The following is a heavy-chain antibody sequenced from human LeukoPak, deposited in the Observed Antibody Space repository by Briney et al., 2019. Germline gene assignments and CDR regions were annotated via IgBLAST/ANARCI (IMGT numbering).Heavy chain of an antibody. D-gene: IGHD2-21*01. V-gene: IGHV3-13*01. Sequence: GRSMRPSWDAAAFTSSRYDMHWVRQATRKRLGWGSAIGTVDDTYYLDSVKGRFTISREDAKNSLYLQMNNLRAGDTAVYYCAREVMDCSFFDALDVGAQGPVVTVS. CDR1: AFTSSRYD. CDR3: AREVMDCSFFDALDV. J-gene: IGHJ3*01. CDR2: IGTVDDT.